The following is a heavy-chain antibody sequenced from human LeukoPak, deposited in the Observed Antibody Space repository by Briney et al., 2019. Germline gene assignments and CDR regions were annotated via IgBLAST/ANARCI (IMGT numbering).Heavy chain of an antibody. CDR3: ASLSGYSGYDHAFDI. D-gene: IGHD5-12*01. J-gene: IGHJ3*02. CDR2: IWYDGSNK. Sequence: PGRSLRLSCAASGFNFSSYGMHWVRQAPGKGLEWVAIIWYDGSNKYYADSVKGRFTISRDNSKNTLYLQMNSLRAEDTAVYYCASLSGYSGYDHAFDIWGQGTMVTVSS. V-gene: IGHV3-33*01. CDR1: GFNFSSYG.